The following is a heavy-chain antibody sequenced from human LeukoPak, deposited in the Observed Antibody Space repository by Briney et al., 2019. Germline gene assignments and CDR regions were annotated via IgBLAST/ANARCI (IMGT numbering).Heavy chain of an antibody. CDR1: GYTFTSYS. CDR3: ARMKGYGDYVTEYYYGMDV. V-gene: IGHV1-69*06. J-gene: IGHJ6*02. Sequence: ASVKVSCKASGYTFTSYSISWVRQAPGQGLEWMGGITPLFGTPNYAQTFQGRVTITADISTTTAYMELTSLRSDDTAVYYCARMKGYGDYVTEYYYGMDVWGQGTTVTVSS. CDR2: ITPLFGTP. D-gene: IGHD4-17*01.